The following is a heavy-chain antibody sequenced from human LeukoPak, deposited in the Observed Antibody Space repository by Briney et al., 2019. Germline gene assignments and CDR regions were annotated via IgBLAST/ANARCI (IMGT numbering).Heavy chain of an antibody. D-gene: IGHD6-13*01. Sequence: GGSLRLSCAASGFTFSDYYMSWIRQAPGKGLEWVSYISSSGSTIYYADSVKGRFTISRDNSKNTLYLQMNSLRAEDTAVYYCAKEIAAAGTFDYWGQGTLVTVSS. CDR3: AKEIAAAGTFDY. V-gene: IGHV3-11*01. J-gene: IGHJ4*02. CDR1: GFTFSDYY. CDR2: ISSSGSTI.